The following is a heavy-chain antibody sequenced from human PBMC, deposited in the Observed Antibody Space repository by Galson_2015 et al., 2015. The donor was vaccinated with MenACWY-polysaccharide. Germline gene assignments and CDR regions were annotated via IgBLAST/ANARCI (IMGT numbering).Heavy chain of an antibody. CDR1: GYTFSSHD. CDR3: ARGGKYYYDSSGYLNWFDP. D-gene: IGHD3-22*01. CDR2: MNPNSGNT. V-gene: IGHV1-8*01. J-gene: IGHJ5*02. Sequence: SVKVSCKASGYTFSSHDINWVRQTTGQGLEWMGWMNPNSGNTGYAQKFQGRVTMTRNTSISIAYMELSSLRSEDTAVYYCARGGKYYYDSSGYLNWFDPWGQGTLVTVSS.